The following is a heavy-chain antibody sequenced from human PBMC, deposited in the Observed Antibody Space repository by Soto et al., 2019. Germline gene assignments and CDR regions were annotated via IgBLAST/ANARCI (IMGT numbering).Heavy chain of an antibody. V-gene: IGHV4-39*01. CDR3: ARHLDYYDSSSYFDF. CDR1: GGSISSSTSS. D-gene: IGHD3-22*01. CDR2: VYYSGST. Sequence: PSETLSLTCTVSGGSISSSTSSWGWIRQPPGKGLEWIATVYYSGSTYYNPSLKSRVTISVDTSTTQFSLWLNSVTAADTAVYYCARHLDYYDSSSYFDFWGQGTLVTVSS. J-gene: IGHJ4*02.